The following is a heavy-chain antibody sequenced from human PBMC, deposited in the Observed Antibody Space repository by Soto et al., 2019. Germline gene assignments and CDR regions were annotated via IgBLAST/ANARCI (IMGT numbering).Heavy chain of an antibody. CDR3: ATLPLIAAAGTSDV. CDR2: IWYDGSNK. D-gene: IGHD6-13*01. Sequence: GGSLRLSCAASGFTFSSYGMHWVRQAPGKGLEWVAVIWYDGSNKYYADSVKGRFTISRDNSKNTLYLQMNSLRAEDTAVYYCATLPLIAAAGTSDVWGQGTTVTVSS. V-gene: IGHV3-33*01. CDR1: GFTFSSYG. J-gene: IGHJ6*02.